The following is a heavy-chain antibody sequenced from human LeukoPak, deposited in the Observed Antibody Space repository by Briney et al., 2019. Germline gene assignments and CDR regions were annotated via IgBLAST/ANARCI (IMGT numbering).Heavy chain of an antibody. CDR2: IFTTGST. J-gene: IGHJ6*03. D-gene: IGHD3-10*01. CDR1: GGSIGNFY. V-gene: IGHV4-4*07. CDR3: ARVAYGSGSSRYYYYYYMDV. Sequence: SETLSLTCTVSGGSIGNFYWNWIRQPAGKGLEWIGRIFTTGSTNYNPSLKSRVTMSVDTSKNQFSLKLSSVTAADTAVYYCARVAYGSGSSRYYYYYYMDVWGKGTTVTISS.